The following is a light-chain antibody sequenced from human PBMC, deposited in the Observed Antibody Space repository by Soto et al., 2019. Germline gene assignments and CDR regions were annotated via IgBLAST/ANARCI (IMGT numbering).Light chain of an antibody. Sequence: EFVLTQSPGTLSLSPGEGATLSCRASQTVRNNYLSWYQQKPGQAPSLLIYDASSRATGIPDRFSGGGSGTDFTLTISRLEPEDFAVYYCQQFSSYPLTFGGGTKVDIK. V-gene: IGKV3-20*01. CDR3: QQFSSYPLT. CDR2: DAS. CDR1: QTVRNNY. J-gene: IGKJ4*01.